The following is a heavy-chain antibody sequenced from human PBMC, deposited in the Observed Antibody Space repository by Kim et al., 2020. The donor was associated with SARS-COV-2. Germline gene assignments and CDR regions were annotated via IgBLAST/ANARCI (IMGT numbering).Heavy chain of an antibody. CDR3: AKDIADTMVRGVSHGMDV. CDR2: ISWNSGSI. D-gene: IGHD3-10*01. Sequence: GGSLRLSCAASGFTFGDYAMHWVRQAPGKGLEWVSGISWNSGSIGYADSVKGRFTISRDNAKNSLYLQMNSLRAEDTALYYCAKDIADTMVRGVSHGMDVWGQGTTVTVSS. V-gene: IGHV3-9*01. CDR1: GFTFGDYA. J-gene: IGHJ6*02.